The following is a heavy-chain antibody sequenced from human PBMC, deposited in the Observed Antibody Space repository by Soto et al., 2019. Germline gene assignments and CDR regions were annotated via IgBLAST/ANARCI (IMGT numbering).Heavy chain of an antibody. D-gene: IGHD6-19*01. J-gene: IGHJ5*02. CDR1: GGTFSSYA. CDR3: ARDQGDSGGWYRRSSPRPWLDT. Sequence: QVQLVQSGAEVKNPGSSVKVSCKASGGTFSSYAISWVRQAPGQGLEWMGGIIPIFGTANYAQKFQGRVTITGDESTSTAYMELSSLRSEDTAVYYCARDQGDSGGWYRRSSPRPWLDTWGQGTLVTVSS. CDR2: IIPIFGTA. V-gene: IGHV1-69*01.